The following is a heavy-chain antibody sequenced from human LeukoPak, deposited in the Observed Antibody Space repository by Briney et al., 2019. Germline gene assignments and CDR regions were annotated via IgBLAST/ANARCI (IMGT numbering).Heavy chain of an antibody. CDR2: IKADGNER. D-gene: IGHD5-18*01. Sequence: GGSLRLSCAASGFTFSTFGFHWVRQTPGKGLEWVANIKADGNERNYVDSVKGRFTISRDNAKKTLYLQMNSLRAEDTAVYYCARDLSGVTGYTYGRGIDYWGQGTLVTVSS. CDR1: GFTFSTFG. CDR3: ARDLSGVTGYTYGRGIDY. J-gene: IGHJ4*02. V-gene: IGHV3-7*01.